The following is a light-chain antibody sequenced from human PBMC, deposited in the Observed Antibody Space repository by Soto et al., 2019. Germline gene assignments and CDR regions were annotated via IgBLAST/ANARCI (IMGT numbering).Light chain of an antibody. V-gene: IGKV3-20*01. CDR1: QSVSSSF. CDR2: GGA. J-gene: IGKJ1*01. CDR3: QQYGNSRT. Sequence: EIRLPQSPATLSLSPGDRATLSCRASQSVSSSFLAWYQQKPGQAPRLLIYGGATRATGIPARFTGSGSRTDVTLIISSLDPEDFAVYYRQQYGNSRTFAQGTKVDIK.